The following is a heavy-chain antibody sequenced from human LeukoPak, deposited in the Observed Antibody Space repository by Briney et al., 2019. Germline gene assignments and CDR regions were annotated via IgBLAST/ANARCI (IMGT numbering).Heavy chain of an antibody. CDR3: AKWGDYDVLTGYYVSDY. J-gene: IGHJ4*02. D-gene: IGHD3-9*01. V-gene: IGHV3-23*01. Sequence: GGSLRLSCAASGFTFSNYAMSWVRQAPGKGLEWVSAITGSGGNTYYADTVKGRFTISRDNSKNTVFLQMNSLRAEDTAVYYCAKWGDYDVLTGYYVSDYWGQGTLVTVPS. CDR1: GFTFSNYA. CDR2: ITGSGGNT.